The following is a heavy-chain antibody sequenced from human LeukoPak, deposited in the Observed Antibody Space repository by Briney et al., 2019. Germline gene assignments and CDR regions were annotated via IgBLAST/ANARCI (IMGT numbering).Heavy chain of an antibody. V-gene: IGHV5-51*01. CDR1: GYSFTNYW. Sequence: GESLKISCKGSGYSFTNYWIGWVRQMPGKGLEWMGIIYPGDSDTRYSPSFQGQVTIPADKSISTAYLQWSTLKASDTAMYYCARLYSGYDSYFDYWGQGTLVTVSS. J-gene: IGHJ4*02. CDR3: ARLYSGYDSYFDY. CDR2: IYPGDSDT. D-gene: IGHD5-12*01.